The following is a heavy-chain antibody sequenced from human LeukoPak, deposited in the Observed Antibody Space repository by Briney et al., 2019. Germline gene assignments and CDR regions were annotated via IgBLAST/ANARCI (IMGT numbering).Heavy chain of an antibody. J-gene: IGHJ4*02. D-gene: IGHD3-22*01. Sequence: GGSLRLSCAAFGFPLSSYAMSWVRQAPGKGLEWVSATSSSDAGTYHADSVRGRFTISRDNSKNTLYLQMNSLRVEDAAVYYCAKNHYYDSSGYTDYFDYWGQGTLVTVSS. CDR2: TSSSDAGT. V-gene: IGHV3-23*01. CDR3: AKNHYYDSSGYTDYFDY. CDR1: GFPLSSYA.